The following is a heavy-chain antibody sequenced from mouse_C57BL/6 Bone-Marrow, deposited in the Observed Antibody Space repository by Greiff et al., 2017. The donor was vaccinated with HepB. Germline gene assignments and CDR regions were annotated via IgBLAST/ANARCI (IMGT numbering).Heavy chain of an antibody. CDR1: GFNIKDDY. Sequence: EVKLVESGAELVRPGASVKLSCTASGFNIKDDYMHWVKQRPEQGLEWIGWMDPENGDTEYASKFQGKATITADTSSNTAYLQLSSLTSEDTAVYYCTTLYDYAAWFAYWGQGTLVTVSA. CDR3: TTLYDYAAWFAY. CDR2: MDPENGDT. J-gene: IGHJ3*01. D-gene: IGHD2-4*01. V-gene: IGHV14-4*01.